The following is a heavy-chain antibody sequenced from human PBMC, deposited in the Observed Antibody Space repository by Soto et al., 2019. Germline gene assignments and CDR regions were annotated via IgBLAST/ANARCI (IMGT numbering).Heavy chain of an antibody. J-gene: IGHJ4*02. CDR1: GDSISSGGYS. V-gene: IGHV4-30-2*01. Sequence: PSETLSLTCAVSGDSISSGGYSWNWIRQPPGKGLEWIGYIYYTGGTSYNPSLQSRVTISVDTSKNQFSLKLNSVTAADTAVYYCARDRRDGWRFDYWGQGTLVTVSS. CDR2: IYYTGGT. CDR3: ARDRRDGWRFDY. D-gene: IGHD2-15*01.